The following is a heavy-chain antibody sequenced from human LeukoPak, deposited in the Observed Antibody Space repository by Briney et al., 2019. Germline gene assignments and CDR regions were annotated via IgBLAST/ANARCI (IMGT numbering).Heavy chain of an antibody. CDR2: ISSGSGYI. J-gene: IGHJ4*02. D-gene: IGHD6-13*01. CDR1: GFTFSSYS. CDR3: ARDGWPGSSYYRPFDY. Sequence: GGSLRLSCAASGFTFSSYSINWVRQAPGKGLEWVSSISSGSGYIYYADSVKGRFTISRNDAKSSLYLQMNSLRADDTAVYYCARDGWPGSSYYRPFDYWGQGTLVTVSS. V-gene: IGHV3-21*01.